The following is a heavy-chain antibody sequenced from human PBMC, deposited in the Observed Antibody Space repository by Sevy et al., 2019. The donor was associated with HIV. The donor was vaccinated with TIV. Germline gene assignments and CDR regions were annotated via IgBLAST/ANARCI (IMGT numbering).Heavy chain of an antibody. V-gene: IGHV3-23*01. J-gene: IGHJ4*02. CDR2: LSFGCGEI. CDR3: AREGCTKPHDY. D-gene: IGHD2-8*01. Sequence: GGSLRLSCAASGFTFSKYSMSWVRQPPGKGLAWVSTLSFGCGEINYAVSVKGRFTISRDNSKSSVYLQMNNLRPEDTAVYYCAREGCTKPHDYWGQGTLVTVSS. CDR1: GFTFSKYS.